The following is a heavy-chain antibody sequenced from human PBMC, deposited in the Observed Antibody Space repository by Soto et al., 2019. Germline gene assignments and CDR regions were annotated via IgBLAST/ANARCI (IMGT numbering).Heavy chain of an antibody. D-gene: IGHD3-3*01. V-gene: IGHV4-39*01. CDR3: ARPRRGPIPFFWWLSPVAS. Sequence: QLHLQESGPGLLEPSWTLSLTCTVSGDSITSSDFDWGWSRQPPGQGLEWVGTISHSGDTYYNPPTQSRLTVYVDAPKTQSSLKLTSVTAADAAVYFCARPRRGPIPFFWWLSPVASWGQGLLVPVSS. CDR2: ISHSGDT. CDR1: GDSITSSDFD. J-gene: IGHJ5*02.